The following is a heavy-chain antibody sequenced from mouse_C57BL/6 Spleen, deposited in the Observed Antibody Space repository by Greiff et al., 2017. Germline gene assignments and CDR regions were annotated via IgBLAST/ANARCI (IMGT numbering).Heavy chain of an antibody. CDR2: KSYDGSN. J-gene: IGHJ2*01. CDR3: ARAGTYGYFDY. Sequence: EVKVEESGPGLVKPSQSLSLTCSVTGYSITSGYYCNWIRQFPGNKLEWMGYKSYDGSNNYNPSFKNRISITRDTSNNQFFLKLNSVTTEDTATYYCARAGTYGYFDYWGQGTTLTVSS. V-gene: IGHV3-6*01. CDR1: GYSITSGYY. D-gene: IGHD4-1*01.